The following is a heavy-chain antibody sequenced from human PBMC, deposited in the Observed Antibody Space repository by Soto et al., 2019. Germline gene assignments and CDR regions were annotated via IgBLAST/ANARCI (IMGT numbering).Heavy chain of an antibody. D-gene: IGHD3-10*01. CDR2: ISYDGSNK. Sequence: GGSLRLSCAASGFTFSSYAMHWVRQAPFKGLEWVAVISYDGSNKYYADSVKGRFTISRDNSKNTLYLQMNSLRAEDTAVYYCARDLSRAYGREHDAFDIGGQGTMVTVS. J-gene: IGHJ3*02. V-gene: IGHV3-30-3*01. CDR1: GFTFSSYA. CDR3: ARDLSRAYGREHDAFDI.